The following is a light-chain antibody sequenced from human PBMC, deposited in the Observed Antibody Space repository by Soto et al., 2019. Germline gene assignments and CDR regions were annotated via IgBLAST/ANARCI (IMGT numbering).Light chain of an antibody. CDR2: DAS. CDR3: QQYSSSPGT. CDR1: QRLSSRC. V-gene: IGKV3D-20*01. Sequence: EVVLSQSPATLSLSPGERATLSCGASQRLSSRCLAWYQQKPGLAPRLLIYDASTRATGIPDRFSGSGSGTDFTLTITRLEPEDCAVYYCQQYSSSPGTFGQGTRLEIK. J-gene: IGKJ5*01.